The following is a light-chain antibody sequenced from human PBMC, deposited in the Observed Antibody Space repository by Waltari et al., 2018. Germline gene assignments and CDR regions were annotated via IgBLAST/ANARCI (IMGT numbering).Light chain of an antibody. Sequence: SYVLTQPPSVSVAPGQPARITCGGNNLGGKSVHWYQQKPGQAPVLGVYDDRDRPAGIPGRFSGSNSGNTATLTISRVEAGDEADYYCQVWDNTSDRVVFGGGTRLTVL. V-gene: IGLV3-21*02. CDR1: NLGGKS. J-gene: IGLJ2*01. CDR3: QVWDNTSDRVV. CDR2: DDR.